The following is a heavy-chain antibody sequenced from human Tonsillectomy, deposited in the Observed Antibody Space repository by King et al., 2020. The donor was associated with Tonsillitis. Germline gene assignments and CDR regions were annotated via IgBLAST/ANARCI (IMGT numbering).Heavy chain of an antibody. D-gene: IGHD3-10*01. CDR1: GFTFSSYD. CDR2: IDSSSSHI. V-gene: IGHV3-21*01. CDR3: ARYGGGSFDY. J-gene: IGHJ4*02. Sequence: VQLVESGGGLVKPGGSLRLSCAASGFTFSSYDLNWVRRAPGKGLEWVSSIDSSSSHIYYADSVKGRFTISRDNAKNSLYLKMNSLSGEDTAVYYCARYGGGSFDYWGQGTLVTVSS.